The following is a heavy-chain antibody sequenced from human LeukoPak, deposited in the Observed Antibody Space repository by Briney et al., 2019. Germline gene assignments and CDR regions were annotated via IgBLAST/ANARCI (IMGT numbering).Heavy chain of an antibody. J-gene: IGHJ5*02. D-gene: IGHD2-8*02. V-gene: IGHV3-23*01. Sequence: PGGSLRLSCAASGFTFSSYAMSWVRQAPGKGLEWVSAISGSGGSTYYADSVKGRFTISRDNAKNTLYLQMNSLRAEDTAVYYCARVLTGSWDWFDPWGQGTLVTVSS. CDR3: ARVLTGSWDWFDP. CDR2: ISGSGGST. CDR1: GFTFSSYA.